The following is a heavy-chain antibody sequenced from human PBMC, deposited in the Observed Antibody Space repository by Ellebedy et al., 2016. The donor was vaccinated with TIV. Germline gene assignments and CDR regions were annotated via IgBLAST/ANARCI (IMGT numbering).Heavy chain of an antibody. D-gene: IGHD4-17*01. V-gene: IGHV4-30-4*01. CDR2: IYYSGST. J-gene: IGHJ4*02. CDR1: GGSISSGDYY. CDR3: ARDEGRTTVTFPGY. Sequence: SETLSLTXTVSGGSISSGDYYWSWIRQPPGKGLEWIGYIYYSGSTYYNPSLKSRVTISVDTSKNQFSLKLSSVTAADTAVYYCARDEGRTTVTFPGYWGQGTLVTVSS.